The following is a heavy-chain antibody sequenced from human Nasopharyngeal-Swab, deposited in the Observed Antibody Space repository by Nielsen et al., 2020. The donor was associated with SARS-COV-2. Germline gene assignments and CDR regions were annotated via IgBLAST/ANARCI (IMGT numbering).Heavy chain of an antibody. D-gene: IGHD3-10*01. J-gene: IGHJ6*02. V-gene: IGHV4-4*07. CDR2: IYTSGST. CDR3: ARDQKLWFGESADYYYYGMDV. Sequence: SETLSPTCTVSGGSISSYHWSWIRQPAGKGLEWIGRIYTSGSTNYNPSLKSRVTMSVDTSKNQFSLKLSSVAAADTAVYYCARDQKLWFGESADYYYYGMDVWGQGTTVTVSS. CDR1: GGSISSYH.